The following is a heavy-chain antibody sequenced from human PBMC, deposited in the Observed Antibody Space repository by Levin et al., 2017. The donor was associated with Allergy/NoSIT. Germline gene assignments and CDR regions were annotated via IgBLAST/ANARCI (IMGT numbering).Heavy chain of an antibody. CDR3: AREGGSGSYFPY. D-gene: IGHD1-26*01. CDR2: ISSSSTTI. Sequence: QAGGSLRLSCAASGFTFSSYSMNWVRQAPGKGLEWVSYISSSSTTIYYADSVKGRLTISRDNAKNSLYLEMNSLRDEDTAVYYCAREGGSGSYFPYWGQGTLVTVSS. V-gene: IGHV3-48*02. CDR1: GFTFSSYS. J-gene: IGHJ4*02.